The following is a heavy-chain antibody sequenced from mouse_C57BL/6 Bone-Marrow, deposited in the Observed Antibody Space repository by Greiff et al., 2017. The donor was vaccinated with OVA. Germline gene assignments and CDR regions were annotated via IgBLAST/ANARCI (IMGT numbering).Heavy chain of an antibody. CDR1: GFSLTSYG. D-gene: IGHD2-3*01. Sequence: QVQLQQSGPGLVQPSQSLSITCTVSGFSLTSYGVHWVRQSPGKGLEWLGVIWSGGSTDYNAAFISRLSISKDNPKSQVFFKMNSLQADDTAIYYCARNGDGYYVYYYAMDYWGQGTSVTVSS. V-gene: IGHV2-2*01. CDR2: IWSGGST. CDR3: ARNGDGYYVYYYAMDY. J-gene: IGHJ4*01.